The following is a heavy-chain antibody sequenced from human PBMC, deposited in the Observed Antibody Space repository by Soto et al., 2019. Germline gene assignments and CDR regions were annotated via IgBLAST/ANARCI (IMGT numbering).Heavy chain of an antibody. CDR3: ARAPLSPPLPTFDV. CDR1: SGSINENYY. CDR2: VFHTGTT. V-gene: IGHV4-59*01. J-gene: IGHJ3*01. Sequence: QVQLQESGPGLVKPSETLSLTCTVSSGSINENYYWNWIRQSPGKGLEWIGYVFHTGTTHYNPSLDSRVTLSISTSKNHFSLTLPSVAASDTAIYYWARAPLSPPLPTFDVWGPGTMVIVSS.